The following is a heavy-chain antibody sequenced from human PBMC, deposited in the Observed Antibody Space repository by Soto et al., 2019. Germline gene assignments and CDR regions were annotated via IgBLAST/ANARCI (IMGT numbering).Heavy chain of an antibody. D-gene: IGHD3-3*01. CDR1: GGSLNSFA. Sequence: QFQLVQSGAEVKKTGSSVKVSCTASGGSLNSFALSWMRQAPGQGLEWMGGIIPVFGTTKYAERFQGRVTMTADESTSTAYLQLSSLRSEDTAVYYCARDKGAIFGVVNDAFDIWGQGTLVTVSS. CDR2: IIPVFGTT. V-gene: IGHV1-69*12. J-gene: IGHJ3*02. CDR3: ARDKGAIFGVVNDAFDI.